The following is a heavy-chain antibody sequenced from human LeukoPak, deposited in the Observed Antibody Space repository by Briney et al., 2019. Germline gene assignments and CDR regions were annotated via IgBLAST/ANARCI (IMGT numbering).Heavy chain of an antibody. V-gene: IGHV4-31*02. CDR1: GGSINNSGGFY. CDR2: ISYRGST. Sequence: PSQTLSLTCTVSGGSINNSGGFYWSWIPQHPGDGLEWIGFISYRGSTYYNPSLKSRVSMSVDTSRSQFSLRLTSVTDEDTAVYYCARISQSSGGFYYWGQGTLVTVSS. D-gene: IGHD2-15*01. CDR3: ARISQSSGGFYY. J-gene: IGHJ4*02.